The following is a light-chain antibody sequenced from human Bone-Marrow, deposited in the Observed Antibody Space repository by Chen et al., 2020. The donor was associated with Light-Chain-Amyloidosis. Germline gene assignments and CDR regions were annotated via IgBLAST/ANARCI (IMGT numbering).Light chain of an antibody. J-gene: IGLJ3*02. CDR1: NIGSTS. Sequence: SYVLTQPSSVSVAPGQTATIACGGNNIGSTSVHWYQQTPGQAPLLGVYDDSDRPSGIPERLSGSNSGNTATRAISRVEAGDEADYYCQVWDRSCDRPVFGGGTKLTVL. CDR2: DDS. V-gene: IGLV3-21*02. CDR3: QVWDRSCDRPV.